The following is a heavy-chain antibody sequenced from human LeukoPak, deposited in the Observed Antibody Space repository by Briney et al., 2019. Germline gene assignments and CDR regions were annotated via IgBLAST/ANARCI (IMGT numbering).Heavy chain of an antibody. J-gene: IGHJ4*02. CDR3: ARASVDYDFWSGYDY. V-gene: IGHV4-59*01. CDR1: GGSLSSYY. Sequence: PSETLSLTCTVSGGSLSSYYWSWIRQPPGKGLEWIGYIYYSGSTNYNPSLKSRVTISVDTSKNQFSLKLSSVTAADTAVYYCARASVDYDFWSGYDYWGQGTLVTVSS. D-gene: IGHD3-3*01. CDR2: IYYSGST.